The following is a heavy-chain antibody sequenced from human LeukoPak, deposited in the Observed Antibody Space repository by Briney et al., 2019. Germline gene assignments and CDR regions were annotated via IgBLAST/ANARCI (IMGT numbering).Heavy chain of an antibody. D-gene: IGHD1-26*01. Sequence: GRSLRLSCAASGFTFDDYAMHWVRQAPGKGLEWVSGISWNSGSIGYADSVKGRFTISRDNAKNSLYLQMNSLRAEDTALYYCAKGGPIVGATSYYFDYWGQGTLATVSS. J-gene: IGHJ4*02. CDR3: AKGGPIVGATSYYFDY. CDR2: ISWNSGSI. CDR1: GFTFDDYA. V-gene: IGHV3-9*01.